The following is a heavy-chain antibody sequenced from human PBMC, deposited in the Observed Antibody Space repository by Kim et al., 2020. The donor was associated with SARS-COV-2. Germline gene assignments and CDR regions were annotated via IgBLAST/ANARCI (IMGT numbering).Heavy chain of an antibody. CDR1: GFTFSSYA. CDR3: ARDGGVVVPAAMVSCAFDI. V-gene: IGHV3-30-3*01. CDR2: ISYDGSNK. D-gene: IGHD2-2*01. J-gene: IGHJ3*02. Sequence: GGSLRLSCAASGFTFSSYAMHWVRQAPGKGLEWVAVISYDGSNKYYADSVKGRFTISRDNSKNTLYLQMNSLRAEDTAVYYCARDGGVVVPAAMVSCAFDIWGQGTRVTVSS.